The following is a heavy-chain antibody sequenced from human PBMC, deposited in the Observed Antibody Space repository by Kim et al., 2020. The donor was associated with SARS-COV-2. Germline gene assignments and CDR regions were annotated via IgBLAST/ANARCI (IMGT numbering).Heavy chain of an antibody. Sequence: SVKVSCKASGGTFSSYAISWVRQAPGQGLEWMGGIIPIFGTANYAQKFQGRVTITADESTSTASMELSSLRSEDTAVYYCAGLTPKAKGYYYGMDVWGQGTTVTVSS. V-gene: IGHV1-69*13. CDR2: IIPIFGTA. CDR3: AGLTPKAKGYYYGMDV. D-gene: IGHD3-9*01. J-gene: IGHJ6*02. CDR1: GGTFSSYA.